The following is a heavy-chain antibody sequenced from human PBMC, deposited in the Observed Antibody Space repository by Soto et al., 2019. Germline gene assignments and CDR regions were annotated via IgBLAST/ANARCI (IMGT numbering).Heavy chain of an antibody. CDR1: GFTFSTYA. V-gene: IGHV3-23*01. CDR2: ISGSGGSI. J-gene: IGHJ6*02. Sequence: EVQLLESGGGLVQPGGSLRLSCAASGFTFSTYAMNWVRQAPGNGLEWVSAISGSGGSIHYADSVKGRFTISRDNSKDTLYLPMNSLKNRDTAVNPCVKGDLKGDVWGQGTTVTVSS. CDR3: VKGDLKGDV.